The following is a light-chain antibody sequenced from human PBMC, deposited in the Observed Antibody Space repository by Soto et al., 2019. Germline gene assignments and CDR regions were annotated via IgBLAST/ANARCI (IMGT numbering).Light chain of an antibody. Sequence: QSALTQPASVSGSPGQSITISCTGTNSDVESYNLVSWFRQHPGEAPKLIVYEGTKRPSGVSNRFSGSKSGNPASLTISGLQAEDEANYYCSSYTTSSTRVFGGGTKLTVL. J-gene: IGLJ3*02. CDR3: SSYTTSSTRV. CDR1: NSDVESYNL. CDR2: EGT. V-gene: IGLV2-14*02.